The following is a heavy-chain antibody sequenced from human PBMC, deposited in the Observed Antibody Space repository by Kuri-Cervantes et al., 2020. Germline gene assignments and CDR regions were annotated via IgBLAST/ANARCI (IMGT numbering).Heavy chain of an antibody. CDR1: GFTFSSYS. J-gene: IGHJ6*02. CDR2: IDYSSTYK. Sequence: GGSLRLSCAASGFTFSSYSMNWVRQAPGKGLEWVSSIDYSSTYKYYADSVKGRFTISRDNAKNSLYLQMNSLRVEDTAVYYCARGYCSGGTCRTIAPGAVWGQGITVTVSS. D-gene: IGHD2-15*01. V-gene: IGHV3-21*01. CDR3: ARGYCSGGTCRTIAPGAV.